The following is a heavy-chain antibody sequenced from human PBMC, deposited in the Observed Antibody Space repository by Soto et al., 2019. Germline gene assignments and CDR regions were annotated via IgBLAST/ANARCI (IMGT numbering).Heavy chain of an antibody. CDR1: GGSINSGGYF. CDR2: FYHSGTP. J-gene: IGHJ1*01. CDR3: ARDRYYDSSGFD. V-gene: IGHV4-30-2*01. D-gene: IGHD3-22*01. Sequence: QLQLQESGSGLVKPSQTLSLTCAVSGGSINSGGYFWSWIRQPPGKGLEWIGNFYHSGTPYYNPSPXSXITISVDRSKNHLSLKLSSVTAADTAVYYCARDRYYDSSGFDWGQGTLVTVSS.